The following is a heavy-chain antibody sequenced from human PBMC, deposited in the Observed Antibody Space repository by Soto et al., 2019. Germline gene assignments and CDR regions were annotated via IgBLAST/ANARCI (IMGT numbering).Heavy chain of an antibody. J-gene: IGHJ6*02. CDR3: ARSGAYYDSSGYSSNYYGMDV. CDR2: INPNSGGT. V-gene: IGHV1-2*04. CDR1: GYTFTGYY. Sequence: ASVKVSCKASGYTFTGYYMHWVRQAPGQGLEWMGWINPNSGGTNYAQKFQGWVTMTRDTSISTAYMELSRLRSDDTAVYYCARSGAYYDSSGYSSNYYGMDVWGQGTTVTVSS. D-gene: IGHD3-22*01.